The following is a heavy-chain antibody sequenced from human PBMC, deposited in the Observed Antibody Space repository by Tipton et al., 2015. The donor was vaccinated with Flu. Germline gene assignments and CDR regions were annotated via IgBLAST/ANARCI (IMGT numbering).Heavy chain of an antibody. V-gene: IGHV3-21*01. CDR1: GFTFSDYR. J-gene: IGHJ6*02. D-gene: IGHD3-22*01. CDR2: ISSSSNYI. Sequence: SLRLSCAASGFTFSDYRMDWVRQAPGKGLEWVSSISSSSNYIFYTDSLRGRFTISRDNAKNSLYLHMNSLRADDTAVYYCARFHHYYDSRDNYPYYNGLDVWGQGTTVTVSS. CDR3: ARFHHYYDSRDNYPYYNGLDV.